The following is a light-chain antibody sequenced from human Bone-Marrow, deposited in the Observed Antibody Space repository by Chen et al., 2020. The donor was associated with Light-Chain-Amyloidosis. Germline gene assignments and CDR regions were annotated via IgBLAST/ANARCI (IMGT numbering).Light chain of an antibody. Sequence: EIVLTQSPGTLSLSPGEGANLSCRASQTISSNYLTWYQQKFGQAPRLLIYGSSSRATGIPDRFTGSGSGTDFTLPINRLEPEDFAMYYCQQYGTSPRTFGGGTKVEIK. J-gene: IGKJ4*01. CDR2: GSS. CDR1: QTISSNY. CDR3: QQYGTSPRT. V-gene: IGKV3-20*01.